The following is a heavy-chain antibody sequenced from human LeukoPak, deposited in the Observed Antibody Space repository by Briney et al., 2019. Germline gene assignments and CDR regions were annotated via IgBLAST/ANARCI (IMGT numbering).Heavy chain of an antibody. V-gene: IGHV4-4*07. Sequence: SETLSLTCTVSGGAISSYYWSWIRQPAGKGLEWIGCIYTSGSTNYNPSLKSRVTMSVDTSKNQFSLKLSSVTAADTAVYYCATLNTAMATFDYWGQGTLVTVSS. CDR1: GGAISSYY. CDR2: IYTSGST. CDR3: ATLNTAMATFDY. J-gene: IGHJ4*02. D-gene: IGHD5-18*01.